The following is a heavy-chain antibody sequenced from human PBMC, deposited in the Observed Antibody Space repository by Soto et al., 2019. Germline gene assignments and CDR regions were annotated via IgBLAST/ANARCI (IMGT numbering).Heavy chain of an antibody. CDR3: AREGGYYDSRGSGVYHYYGVDV. D-gene: IGHD3-22*01. V-gene: IGHV4-4*07. CDR1: GGPISTYY. Sequence: SETLSLTYTVSGGPISTYYWSWIRQPAGKGLEWIGRMDTSGSTNYNPPLKSRVTMSIDTSKKQFSLKLSSVTAADKAVYYCAREGGYYDSRGSGVYHYYGVDVWGQGNTVT. J-gene: IGHJ6*02. CDR2: MDTSGST.